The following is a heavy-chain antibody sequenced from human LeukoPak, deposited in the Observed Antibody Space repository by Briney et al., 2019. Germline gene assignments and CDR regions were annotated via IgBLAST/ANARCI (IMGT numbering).Heavy chain of an antibody. CDR1: GYTFTKYW. Sequence: GQSLKISCEGSGYTFTKYWIGWVRQMPGKGLEWMGIIHPGDSHTWYSPSFRGQVTISADKSISMAYLQWSSLKASDTAMYFCARRRGRYSGDAFDIWGQGTMVTVSS. CDR2: IHPGDSHT. D-gene: IGHD1-26*01. CDR3: ARRRGRYSGDAFDI. V-gene: IGHV5-51*01. J-gene: IGHJ3*02.